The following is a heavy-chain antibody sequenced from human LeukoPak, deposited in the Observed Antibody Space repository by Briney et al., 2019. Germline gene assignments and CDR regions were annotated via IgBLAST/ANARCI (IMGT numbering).Heavy chain of an antibody. CDR2: ISAYNGNT. V-gene: IGHV1-18*01. CDR3: ARDRYQYDNSGYYLFDY. CDR1: GYTFTNYG. J-gene: IGHJ4*02. D-gene: IGHD3-22*01. Sequence: ASVKVSCKASGYTFTNYGVSWVRQAPGQGLEWMGCISAYNGNTNYAQKFQGRVTLTTDASTSTAHMDLRSLRSDDTAVYYCARDRYQYDNSGYYLFDYWGQGTLVTVSS.